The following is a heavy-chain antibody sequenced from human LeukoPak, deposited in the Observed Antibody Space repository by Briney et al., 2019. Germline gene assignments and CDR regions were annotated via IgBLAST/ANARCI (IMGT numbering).Heavy chain of an antibody. CDR3: ARGVGYRPNWFDP. Sequence: PSQTLSLTCTVSGGSISSGGYYWSWIRQHPGKGLEWIGYIYYSGSTYYNPSLKSRVTISVDTSKNQFSLKLSSVTAADTAVYYCARGVGYRPNWFDPWGQGTLVTVSS. CDR1: GGSISSGGYY. CDR2: IYYSGST. J-gene: IGHJ5*02. V-gene: IGHV4-31*03. D-gene: IGHD1-1*01.